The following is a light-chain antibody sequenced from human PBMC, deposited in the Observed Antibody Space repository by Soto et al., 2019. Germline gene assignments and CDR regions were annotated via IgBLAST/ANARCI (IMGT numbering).Light chain of an antibody. CDR3: QQYNRYWT. V-gene: IGKV1-5*01. J-gene: IGKJ1*01. Sequence: DIQMTQSPSTLSASVGDRVTITCRASQSVSSWLAWYQQKPGKAPKVLIYDASSLESGVPSRFNGSGSGTEFTLTISSLQPDDFATYYCQQYNRYWTFGQGTKV. CDR1: QSVSSW. CDR2: DAS.